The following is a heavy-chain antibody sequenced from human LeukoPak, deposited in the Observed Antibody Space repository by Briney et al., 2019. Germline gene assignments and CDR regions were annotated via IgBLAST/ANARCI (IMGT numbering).Heavy chain of an antibody. J-gene: IGHJ4*02. Sequence: PSETLSLTCAVYGGSFSGYYWSWIRQPPGKGLEWIGEINHSGSTNYNPSLKSRVTISVDTSKNQFSLKLSSVTAADTAVYYCARMWSGKYYDSSGYYYGIDYWGQGTLVTVSS. CDR2: INHSGST. CDR3: ARMWSGKYYDSSGYYYGIDY. CDR1: GGSFSGYY. D-gene: IGHD3-22*01. V-gene: IGHV4-34*01.